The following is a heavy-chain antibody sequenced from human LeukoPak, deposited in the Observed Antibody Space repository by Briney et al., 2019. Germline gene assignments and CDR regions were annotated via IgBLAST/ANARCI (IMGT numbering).Heavy chain of an antibody. CDR2: ISYDGSNK. CDR1: GFTFSRYA. J-gene: IGHJ4*02. V-gene: IGHV3-30-3*01. CDR3: ASHYDTSGYHYFDF. D-gene: IGHD3-22*01. Sequence: GRSLRLSCAASGFTFSRYAMHWVRQAPGKGLEWVAVISYDGSNKYYADSVKGRFTISRDSSKNTLYLQMNSLRAEDAAVYYCASHYDTSGYHYFDFRGQGTLVTVSS.